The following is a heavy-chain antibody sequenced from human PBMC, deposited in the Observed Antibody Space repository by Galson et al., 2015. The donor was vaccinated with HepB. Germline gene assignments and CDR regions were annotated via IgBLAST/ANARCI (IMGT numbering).Heavy chain of an antibody. V-gene: IGHV5-51*03. Sequence: QSGAEVKKPGESLKISCKGSGYSFTNYWIGWVRQMPGKGLEWMGIIYPGDSDTRYSPSFQGQVTISVDKSISTAYVQWSSLKASDTAIYYCARSNWRFNAFHIWGQGTMVTVSS. D-gene: IGHD1-1*01. CDR3: ARSNWRFNAFHI. CDR1: GYSFTNYW. J-gene: IGHJ3*02. CDR2: IYPGDSDT.